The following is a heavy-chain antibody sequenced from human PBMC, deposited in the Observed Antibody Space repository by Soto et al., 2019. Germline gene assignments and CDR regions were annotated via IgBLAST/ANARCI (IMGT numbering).Heavy chain of an antibody. CDR1: GGSISSSSYY. V-gene: IGHV4-39*01. Sequence: QMQLQESGPGLVKPSETLSLNCTVSGGSISSSSYYWGWSRQPPGQGLEWLGTIYSLGNTYYNPSLKSRVTISVDKSKSQLFLKLSSVTAPDTAVYYCARQIYDSSGYYSAYWGQGTLVTVSS. D-gene: IGHD3-22*01. J-gene: IGHJ4*02. CDR2: IYSLGNT. CDR3: ARQIYDSSGYYSAY.